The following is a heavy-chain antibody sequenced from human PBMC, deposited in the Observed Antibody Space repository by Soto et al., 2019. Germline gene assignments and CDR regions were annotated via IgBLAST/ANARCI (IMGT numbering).Heavy chain of an antibody. V-gene: IGHV1-18*01. J-gene: IGHJ6*02. Sequence: QVPLVQSGAEVKKPGASVKVSCKASGYTFTSYGISWVRQAPGQGLEWMGWISAYNGNTNYAQKLQGRVTMTTDTSTSTAYMELRSLRSDDTAVYYCARSYSSGWSVRSKSYGMDVWGQGTTVTVSS. CDR2: ISAYNGNT. D-gene: IGHD6-19*01. CDR1: GYTFTSYG. CDR3: ARSYSSGWSVRSKSYGMDV.